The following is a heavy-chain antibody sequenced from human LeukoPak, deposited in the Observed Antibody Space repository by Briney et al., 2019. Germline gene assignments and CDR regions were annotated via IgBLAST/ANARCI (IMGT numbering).Heavy chain of an antibody. CDR1: GFTFSSYG. D-gene: IGHD3-22*01. V-gene: IGHV3-7*01. CDR2: IKQDGSEK. CDR3: ARDLYRIVVVPHYFDY. J-gene: IGHJ4*02. Sequence: GGSLRLSCAASGFTFSSYGMSWVRQAPGKGLEWVANIKQDGSEKYYVDSVKGRFTISRDNAKNSLYLQMSSLRAEDTAVYYCARDLYRIVVVPHYFDYWGQGTLVTVSS.